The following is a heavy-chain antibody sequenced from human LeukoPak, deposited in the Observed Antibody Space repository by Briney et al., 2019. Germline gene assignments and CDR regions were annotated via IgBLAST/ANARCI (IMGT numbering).Heavy chain of an antibody. CDR3: ARVKGLAARPMTYYYYYGMDV. V-gene: IGHV1-8*01. Sequence: ASVKVSCKASGYTFTSYDINWVRQATGQGLEWMGWMNPNSGNTGYAQKFQGRVTMTRNTSISTAYMELSSLRSEDTAVYYCARVKGLAARPMTYYYYYGMDVWGQGTTVTVSS. J-gene: IGHJ6*02. CDR1: GYTFTSYD. CDR2: MNPNSGNT. D-gene: IGHD6-6*01.